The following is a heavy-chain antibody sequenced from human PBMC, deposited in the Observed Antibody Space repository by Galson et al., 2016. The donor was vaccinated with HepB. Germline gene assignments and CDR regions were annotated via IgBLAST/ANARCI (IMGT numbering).Heavy chain of an antibody. V-gene: IGHV3-48*02. Sequence: SLRLSCAASGFSLSSYNMNWVRQAPGKGLEWASYVSSSSSTIYYAESVKGRFTISRDNAKNSLYLQMSSLRDEDTAVFYCAREVRGYNGYNSYYYYAMDVWGQGTTVTVSS. CDR2: VSSSSSTI. CDR3: AREVRGYNGYNSYYYYAMDV. D-gene: IGHD5-12*01. CDR1: GFSLSSYN. J-gene: IGHJ6*02.